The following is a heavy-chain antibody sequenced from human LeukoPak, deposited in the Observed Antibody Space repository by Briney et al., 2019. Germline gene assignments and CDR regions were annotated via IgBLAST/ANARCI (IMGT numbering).Heavy chain of an antibody. Sequence: GGSLRLSCAASGFPFSSYAMHWVRQAPGKGLEWVTFISFDGTNKYYADSVKGRFTISRDNSKNTLYLQMDSLRAEDTAMYYCARDLSGSPFYLWGQGTLVTVSS. D-gene: IGHD1-26*01. CDR2: ISFDGTNK. CDR1: GFPFSSYA. CDR3: ARDLSGSPFYL. J-gene: IGHJ4*02. V-gene: IGHV3-30-3*01.